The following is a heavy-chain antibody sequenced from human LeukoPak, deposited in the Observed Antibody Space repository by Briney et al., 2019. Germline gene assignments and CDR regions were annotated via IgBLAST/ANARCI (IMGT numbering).Heavy chain of an antibody. CDR3: TTAPTRGWLPYFDY. CDR1: GLTFSDAW. CDR2: ITADGTE. Sequence: GGSLRLPCAVSGLTFSDAWISWVRQAPGKGLEWVARITADGTEDYAAPVNARFTASRDDSKTTVYLQMNSLTTEDTAVYYCTTAPTRGWLPYFDYWGQGTVVTVSS. V-gene: IGHV3-15*01. D-gene: IGHD5-24*01. J-gene: IGHJ4*02.